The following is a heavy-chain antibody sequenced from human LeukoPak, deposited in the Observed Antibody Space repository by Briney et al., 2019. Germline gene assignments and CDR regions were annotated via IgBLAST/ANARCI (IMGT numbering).Heavy chain of an antibody. CDR3: ARRGTPGSSYAFDM. Sequence: PGGSLRLSCAASGFTFSNYGMHWVRQAPGKGLEWVALIWYDGSNEDHADSVKGRFTISRDSSKNTLYLQMNSLRAEDTALYYCARRGTPGSSYAFDMWGQGTMVTVSS. D-gene: IGHD3-16*01. CDR1: GFTFSNYG. V-gene: IGHV3-33*01. J-gene: IGHJ3*02. CDR2: IWYDGSNE.